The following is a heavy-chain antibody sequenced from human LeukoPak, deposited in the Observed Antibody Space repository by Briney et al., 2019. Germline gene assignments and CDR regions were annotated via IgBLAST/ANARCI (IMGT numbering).Heavy chain of an antibody. J-gene: IGHJ4*02. CDR3: ARDQEGFDY. V-gene: IGHV1-46*01. CDR1: GYTFTSNY. Sequence: GASVTVSCKASGYTFTSNYIHWVRQAPGQGLEWMGMIYPRDGSTSYAQKFQGRVTVTRDTSTSTVHMELSGLRSEDTAVYYCARDQEGFDYWGQGTLVTVPS. CDR2: IYPRDGST.